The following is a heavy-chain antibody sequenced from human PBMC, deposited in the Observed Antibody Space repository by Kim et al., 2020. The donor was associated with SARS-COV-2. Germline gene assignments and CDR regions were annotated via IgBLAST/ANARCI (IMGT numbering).Heavy chain of an antibody. V-gene: IGHV1-46*01. D-gene: IGHD1-26*01. J-gene: IGHJ6*02. Sequence: ASVKVSCKASGYTFTSYYMHWVRQAPGQGLEWMGIINPSGGSTSYAQKFQGRVTMTRDTSTSTVYMELSSLRSEDTAVYYCARDLEGGSYYYIRVYGMDVWGQGTTVTVSS. CDR1: GYTFTSYY. CDR3: ARDLEGGSYYYIRVYGMDV. CDR2: INPSGGST.